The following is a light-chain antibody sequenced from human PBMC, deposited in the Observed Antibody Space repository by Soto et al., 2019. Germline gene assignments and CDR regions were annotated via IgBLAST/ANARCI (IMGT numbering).Light chain of an antibody. CDR3: QQRSNWPWT. CDR2: DAS. V-gene: IGKV3-11*01. Sequence: EIVLTQSPATLSLSPGERATLSCRASQSVSSYLAWYQQKPGQAPRLLIYDASNRATGIPARFSGSGSGTDFTLTIGSLEPEDFAVYYCQQRSNWPWTFGQGTKVEI. J-gene: IGKJ1*01. CDR1: QSVSSY.